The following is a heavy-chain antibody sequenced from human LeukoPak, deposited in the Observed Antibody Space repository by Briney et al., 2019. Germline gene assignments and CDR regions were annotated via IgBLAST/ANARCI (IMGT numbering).Heavy chain of an antibody. CDR2: IKPNSGDT. Sequence: ASVKVSCKASGYTFTGYYMHWVRQAPGQGLEWMGWIKPNSGDTNYAQKFQGRVTMTRDTSISTAYMELSRLRSDDTAVYYCARERLVTMVRGVIPFSYWGQGTLVTVSS. CDR3: ARERLVTMVRGVIPFSY. CDR1: GYTFTGYY. V-gene: IGHV1-2*02. J-gene: IGHJ4*02. D-gene: IGHD3-10*01.